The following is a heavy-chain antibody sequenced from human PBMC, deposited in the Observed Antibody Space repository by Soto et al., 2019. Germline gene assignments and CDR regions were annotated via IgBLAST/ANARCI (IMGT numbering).Heavy chain of an antibody. CDR1: GYTCTSYS. J-gene: IGHJ5*02. CDR2: INAGNGNT. CDR3: ARDISATVTRHPTTCFDP. D-gene: IGHD4-17*01. V-gene: IGHV1-3*01. Sequence: GSLKVSCNASGYTCTSYSMHWVLQAPGQRLEWMGWINAGNGNTKYSQKFQGRVTITRDTSASTAYMELSSLRSEDTAVYYCARDISATVTRHPTTCFDPWGQGTLLTVSS.